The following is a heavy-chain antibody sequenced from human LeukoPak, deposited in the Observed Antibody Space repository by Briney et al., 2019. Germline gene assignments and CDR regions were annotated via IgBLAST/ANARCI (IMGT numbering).Heavy chain of an antibody. D-gene: IGHD7-27*01. J-gene: IGHJ4*02. CDR1: GYTFIDYF. V-gene: IGHV1-2*06. CDR3: ARDLSSTSNWEFDY. Sequence: GASVKVSCKTSGYTFIDYFIHWVRQAPGQGLEWMGRLNPNNGDTYYAQDFQGRITMTRDTSISTAYMELSRLTSDDTAVYYCARDLSSTSNWEFDYWGQGTLATVSS. CDR2: LNPNNGDT.